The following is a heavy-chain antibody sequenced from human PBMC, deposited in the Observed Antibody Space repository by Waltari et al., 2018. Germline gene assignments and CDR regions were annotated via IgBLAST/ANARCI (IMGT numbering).Heavy chain of an antibody. V-gene: IGHV4-59*01. CDR2: IYYSGST. CDR1: GGSISRDY. CDR3: ARGRVGYYDTSAYFDS. Sequence: QVQLQESGPGLVKPSETLSLTCIVSGGSISRDYWSWIRPSPGKGLECIGSIYYSGSTNYNPSRKSRVTISVDTSKNQFSLKLRSVTAADTAVYYCARGRVGYYDTSAYFDSWGQGTLVTVSS. J-gene: IGHJ4*02. D-gene: IGHD3-22*01.